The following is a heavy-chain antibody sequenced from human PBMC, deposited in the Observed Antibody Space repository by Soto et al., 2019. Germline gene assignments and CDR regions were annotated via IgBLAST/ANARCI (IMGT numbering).Heavy chain of an antibody. D-gene: IGHD2-2*01. CDR2: ISGSGGST. J-gene: IGHJ4*02. CDR1: GFTFSSYA. Sequence: GGSLRLSCAASGFTFSSYAMSWVRQAPGKGLEWVSAISGSGGSTYYADSVKGRFTISRDNSKNTLYLQMNSLRAEDTAVYYCEKDREEVVPAATDYWGQGTLVTVSS. CDR3: EKDREEVVPAATDY. V-gene: IGHV3-23*01.